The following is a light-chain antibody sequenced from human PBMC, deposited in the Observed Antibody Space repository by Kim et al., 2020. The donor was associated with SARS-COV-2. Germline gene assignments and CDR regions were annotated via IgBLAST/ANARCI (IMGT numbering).Light chain of an antibody. J-gene: IGKJ5*01. CDR2: DAS. V-gene: IGKV3D-20*02. CDR3: QQYRVSPLT. CDR1: QSVGSNY. Sequence: NVLTQSPDTLSLSPGERATLSCRASQSVGSNYLAWYQHTPGQAPRLLIYDASRRATGVADRFIGSGSGTEFTLTISRLEPEDFAVYYCQQYRVSPLTVGQGTRLEIK.